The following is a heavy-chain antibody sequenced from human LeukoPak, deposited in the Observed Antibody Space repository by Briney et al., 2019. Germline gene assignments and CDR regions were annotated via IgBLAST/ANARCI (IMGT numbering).Heavy chain of an antibody. CDR2: IYYSGST. CDR1: GGSISSGGYY. J-gene: IGHJ4*02. CDR3: ARGQPNWGYYYDSSGFDY. V-gene: IGHV4-61*08. D-gene: IGHD3-22*01. Sequence: PSETLSLTCTVSGGSISSGGYYWSWIRQPPGKGLEWIGYIYYSGSTNYNPSLKSRVTISVDTPKNQFSLKLSSVTAADTAVYYCARGQPNWGYYYDSSGFDYWGQGTLVTVSS.